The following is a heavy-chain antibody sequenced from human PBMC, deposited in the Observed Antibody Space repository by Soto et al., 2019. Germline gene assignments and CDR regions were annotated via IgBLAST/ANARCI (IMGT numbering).Heavy chain of an antibody. V-gene: IGHV3-33*01. CDR3: ARERGYSSSWPRYYGMDV. CDR1: GFTFSSYG. J-gene: IGHJ6*02. D-gene: IGHD6-13*01. Sequence: GGSLRLSCAASGFTFSSYGMHWVRQAPGKGLEWVAVIWYDGSNKYYADSVKGRFTISRDNSKNTLYLQMNSLRAEDTALYYCARERGYSSSWPRYYGMDVWGQGTTVTVSS. CDR2: IWYDGSNK.